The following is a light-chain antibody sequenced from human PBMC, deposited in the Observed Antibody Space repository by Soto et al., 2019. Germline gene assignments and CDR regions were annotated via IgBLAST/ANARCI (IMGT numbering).Light chain of an antibody. J-gene: IGLJ2*01. CDR1: SSNIGAGYD. V-gene: IGLV1-40*01. Sequence: QSVLTQPPSVSGAPGQRVTISCTGSSSNIGAGYDVHWYQQLPGTAPKLIIYGNSNRPSGVPDRFSGSKSGTSASLAITGLQAEYEADYYCQSYTSSLSGVVFGGGTKVTVL. CDR3: QSYTSSLSGVV. CDR2: GNS.